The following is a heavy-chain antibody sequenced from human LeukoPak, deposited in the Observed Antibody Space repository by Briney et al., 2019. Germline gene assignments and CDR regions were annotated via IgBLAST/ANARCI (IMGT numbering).Heavy chain of an antibody. J-gene: IGHJ4*02. CDR3: ASQRYCTNGVCYLGFDY. Sequence: PSETLSLTCTVSGGSISSGGYYWSWIRQPPGKGLEWIGYIYHSGSTYYNPSLKSRVTISVDRSKNQFSLKLSSVTAADTAVYYCASQRYCTNGVCYLGFDYWGQGTLVTVSS. D-gene: IGHD2-8*01. CDR1: GGSISSGGYY. V-gene: IGHV4-30-2*01. CDR2: IYHSGST.